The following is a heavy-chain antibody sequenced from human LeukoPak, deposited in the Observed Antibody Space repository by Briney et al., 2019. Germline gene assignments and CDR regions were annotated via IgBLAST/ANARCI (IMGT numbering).Heavy chain of an antibody. CDR2: IYSGGST. CDR3: ARDISGGY. Sequence: PVGSLRLSCAASGFTVSSNYMSWVRQAPGKGLEWVSVIYSGGSTYYADSVKGRFTISRDNAKNSLFLQMNSLRAEDTAVYYCARDISGGYWGQGTLVTVSS. CDR1: GFTVSSNY. D-gene: IGHD3-10*01. J-gene: IGHJ4*02. V-gene: IGHV3-53*01.